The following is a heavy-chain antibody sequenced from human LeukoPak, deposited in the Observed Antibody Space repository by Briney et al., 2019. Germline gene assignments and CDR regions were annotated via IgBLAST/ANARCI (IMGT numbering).Heavy chain of an antibody. V-gene: IGHV3-66*01. CDR2: IYDGGST. CDR3: ARDVGGSSGFDY. D-gene: IGHD3-22*01. Sequence: GGSLRLSCAASEFIVSNNYMSWVRQAPGKGLEWVSAIYDGGSTYYADSVKGRFTISRDNSKNTLYLQMNNLRAEDTAAYYCARDVGGSSGFDYWGQGTLVTVSS. CDR1: EFIVSNNY. J-gene: IGHJ4*02.